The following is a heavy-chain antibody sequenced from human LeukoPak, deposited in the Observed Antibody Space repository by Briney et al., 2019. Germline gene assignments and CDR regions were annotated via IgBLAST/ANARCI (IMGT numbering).Heavy chain of an antibody. CDR1: GYTFTGYY. D-gene: IGHD3-3*01. CDR3: ARGARITIFGVVIIY. J-gene: IGHJ4*02. V-gene: IGHV1-2*02. Sequence: ASVKVSCKASGYTFTGYYMHWVRQAPGQGLEWMGWINPNSGGTNYAQKFQGRVTMTRDTSISTAYMELSRLRSDDTAVYYCARGARITIFGVVIIYWGQGALATVSS. CDR2: INPNSGGT.